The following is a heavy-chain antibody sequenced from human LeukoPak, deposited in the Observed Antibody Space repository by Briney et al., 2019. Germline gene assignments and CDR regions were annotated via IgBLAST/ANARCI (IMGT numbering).Heavy chain of an antibody. D-gene: IGHD6-13*01. CDR1: GGSFSGYY. CDR2: INHSGST. J-gene: IGHJ4*02. Sequence: PSETLSLTCAVYGGSFSGYYWSWIRQPPGKGLEWIGEINHSGSTNYNPSLKSRVTISVDTSKNQFSLKLSSVTAADTAVYYCAGGPSSWYGDYWGQGTLVTVSS. CDR3: AGGPSSWYGDY. V-gene: IGHV4-34*01.